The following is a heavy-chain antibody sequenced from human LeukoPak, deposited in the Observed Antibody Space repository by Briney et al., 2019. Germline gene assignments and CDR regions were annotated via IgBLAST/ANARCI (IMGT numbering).Heavy chain of an antibody. CDR1: GGSISNYY. D-gene: IGHD1-26*01. J-gene: IGHJ3*02. V-gene: IGHV4-4*07. CDR3: ARRDSGSSSRAFDI. CDR2: FYTSGST. Sequence: SETLSLTCTVSGGSISNYYWSWIRQPAGKGLEWIGRFYTSGSTNYNPSLKSRVTMSVDTSKNQISLKLNSVTAADTAVYYCARRDSGSSSRAFDIWGQGTMVTVSS.